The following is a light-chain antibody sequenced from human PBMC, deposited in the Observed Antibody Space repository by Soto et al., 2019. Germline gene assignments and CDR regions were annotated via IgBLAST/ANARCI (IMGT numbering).Light chain of an antibody. J-gene: IGKJ4*01. CDR1: QGVGGW. CDR2: ATS. Sequence: IEMTHSPYSVSAYVGDRVTMTCRASQGVGGWLAWYQQKPGKVPKLLIYATSSLHSGVPSRFSASGSGTDFTLTVGGLQPEDAATYYCQQTKGFPLTFGGGTKVDI. CDR3: QQTKGFPLT. V-gene: IGKV1-12*01.